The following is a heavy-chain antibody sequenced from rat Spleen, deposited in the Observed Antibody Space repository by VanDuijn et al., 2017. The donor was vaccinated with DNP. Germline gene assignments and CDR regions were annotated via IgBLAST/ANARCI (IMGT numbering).Heavy chain of an antibody. J-gene: IGHJ2*01. V-gene: IGHV5S13*01. CDR3: ARHYGGYLYYFDY. CDR1: GFTFSNYY. D-gene: IGHD1-11*01. Sequence: EVQLVESGGGLVQPGRSLKLSCAASGFTFSNYYMAWVRQVPSKGLEWVASITTGGGHTYYRDSVKGRFTISRDNAKNTQYLRMDSLRSEDTATYYCARHYGGYLYYFDYWGQGVMVTVSS. CDR2: ITTGGGHT.